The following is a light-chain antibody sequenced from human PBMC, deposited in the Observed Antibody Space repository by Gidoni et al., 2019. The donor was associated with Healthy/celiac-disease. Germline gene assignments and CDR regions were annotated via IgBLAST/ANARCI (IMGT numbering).Light chain of an antibody. Sequence: SVLTQPPSASGTPGQRVTIACSGSSSNIGSNYVYWYQQLPGTAPKLLSYRNNQRPSGVPDRFSGSKSGTSASLAISGLRSEDEADYYCAAWDDSLSGRVVFGGGTKLTVL. J-gene: IGLJ2*01. CDR3: AAWDDSLSGRVV. CDR2: RNN. V-gene: IGLV1-47*01. CDR1: SSNIGSNY.